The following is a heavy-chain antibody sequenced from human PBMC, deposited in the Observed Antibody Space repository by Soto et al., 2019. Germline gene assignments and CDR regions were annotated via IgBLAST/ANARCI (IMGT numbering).Heavy chain of an antibody. J-gene: IGHJ5*02. V-gene: IGHV4-61*08. CDR2: IYYSGST. CDR3: ARETLYCSGGSCYIRWFDP. D-gene: IGHD2-15*01. CDR1: GGPISSGDYY. Sequence: SETLSLTCTVSGGPISSGDYYWSWIRQPPGKGLEWIGYIYYSGSTNYNPSLKSRVTISVDTSKNQFSLKLSSVTAADTAVYYCARETLYCSGGSCYIRWFDPWGQGTLVTVSS.